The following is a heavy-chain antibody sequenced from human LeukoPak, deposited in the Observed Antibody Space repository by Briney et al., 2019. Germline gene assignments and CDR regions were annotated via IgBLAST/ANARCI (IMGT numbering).Heavy chain of an antibody. CDR3: AKDRVVVVVAATSSDYYYGMDV. CDR1: GFTFSSYG. D-gene: IGHD2-15*01. CDR2: ISYDGSNK. V-gene: IGHV3-30*18. J-gene: IGHJ6*02. Sequence: PGGSLRLSCAASGFTFSSYGMHWVRQAPGKGPEWVAVISYDGSNKYYADSVKGRFTISRDNSKNTLYLQMNSLRAEDTAVYYCAKDRVVVVVAATSSDYYYGMDVWGQGTTVTVSS.